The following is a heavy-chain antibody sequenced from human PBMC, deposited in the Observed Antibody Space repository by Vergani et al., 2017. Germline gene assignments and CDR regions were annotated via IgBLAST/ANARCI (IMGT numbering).Heavy chain of an antibody. V-gene: IGHV1-69*08. D-gene: IGHD1-26*01. CDR1: GGTFSSYT. Sequence: QVQLVQSGAEVKKPGSSVKVSCKASGGTFSSYTISWVRQAPGQGLEWMGRIIPILGIANYAQKFQGRVTITADKSTSTAYMELRSLRSDDTAVYYCARDRVELLCDYWGQGTLVTVSS. J-gene: IGHJ4*02. CDR2: IIPILGIA. CDR3: ARDRVELLCDY.